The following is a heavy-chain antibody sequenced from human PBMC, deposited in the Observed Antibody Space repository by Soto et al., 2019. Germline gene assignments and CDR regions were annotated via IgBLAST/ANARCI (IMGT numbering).Heavy chain of an antibody. CDR2: INPSGGST. Sequence: QVQLVQSGAEVKKPGASVKVSCKASGYTFTSYYMHWVRQAPGQGLEWMGIINPSGGSTSYAQKFQGRVTMTRDTSTSTVYMELSSLRSEDTAVYYCARELYYGSGSYRGYFDLWGRGTLVTVSS. D-gene: IGHD3-10*01. CDR3: ARELYYGSGSYRGYFDL. J-gene: IGHJ2*01. CDR1: GYTFTSYY. V-gene: IGHV1-46*01.